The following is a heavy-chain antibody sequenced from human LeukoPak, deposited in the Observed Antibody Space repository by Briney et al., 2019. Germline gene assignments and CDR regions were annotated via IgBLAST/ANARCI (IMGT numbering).Heavy chain of an antibody. Sequence: ASVKVSCKASGYTFTSYYMHWVRQAPGQGLEWMGIINPSGGSTSYAQKFQGRVTMTRDMSTSTVYMELSSLRSDDTAVYYCARIFVDIVATSSGYYYYYYGMDVWGQGTTVTVSS. CDR3: ARIFVDIVATSSGYYYYYYGMDV. CDR2: INPSGGST. D-gene: IGHD5-12*01. CDR1: GYTFTSYY. J-gene: IGHJ6*02. V-gene: IGHV1-46*01.